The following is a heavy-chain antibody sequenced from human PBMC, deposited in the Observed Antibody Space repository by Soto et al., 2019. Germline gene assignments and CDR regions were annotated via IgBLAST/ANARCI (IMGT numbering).Heavy chain of an antibody. CDR3: ARGLRAVAFDI. Sequence: EVQLVESGGGLVQPGGSLTLSCAASGFTFTSYWMHWVRQAPGKGLVWVSRINSDESSTTYADSVQGRFTISRDNAKNTLYLQMNSLRAEDTAVYYCARGLRAVAFDIWGQGTMVTVSS. V-gene: IGHV3-74*01. D-gene: IGHD5-18*01. J-gene: IGHJ3*02. CDR2: INSDESST. CDR1: GFTFTSYW.